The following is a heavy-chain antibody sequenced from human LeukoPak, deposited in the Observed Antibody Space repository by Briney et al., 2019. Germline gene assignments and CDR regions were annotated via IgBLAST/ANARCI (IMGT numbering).Heavy chain of an antibody. CDR3: ARVTYYYDSSGYYYQTHFDY. CDR2: ISAYNGNT. D-gene: IGHD3-22*01. V-gene: IGHV1-18*01. Sequence: GASVKVSCKASGYTFTSYGISWVRQAPGQGLEWMGWISAYNGNTNYAQKLQGRVTMTTDTSTSTAYMELRSLRSDDTAVYYCARVTYYYDSSGYYYQTHFDYWGQGTLITVSS. CDR1: GYTFTSYG. J-gene: IGHJ4*02.